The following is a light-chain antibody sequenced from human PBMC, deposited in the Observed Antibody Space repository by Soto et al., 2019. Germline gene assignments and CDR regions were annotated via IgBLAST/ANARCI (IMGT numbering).Light chain of an antibody. Sequence: IVLPQSPDTLSLSPGESAPLSCRASQSVSSNYLAWYQQKLGQAPRLLIYDASRRATGIPARFSGSGSGTDFTLTISSLEPEDFAVYYCQQLNNWPLTFGGGTKVDIK. CDR3: QQLNNWPLT. CDR2: DAS. J-gene: IGKJ4*01. V-gene: IGKV3D-20*02. CDR1: QSVSSNY.